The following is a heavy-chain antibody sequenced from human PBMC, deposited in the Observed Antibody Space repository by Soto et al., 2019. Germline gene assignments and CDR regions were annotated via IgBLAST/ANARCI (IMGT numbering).Heavy chain of an antibody. D-gene: IGHD6-19*01. V-gene: IGHV3-48*02. CDR3: ARDLPDSSGWPYNWFDP. J-gene: IGHJ5*02. Sequence: GGSLRLSCAASGFTFSSYSMNWVRQAPGKGLEWVSYISSSSSTIYYADSVKGRFTISRDNAKNSLYLQMNSLRDEDTAVYYCARDLPDSSGWPYNWFDPWGQGTLVTVSS. CDR1: GFTFSSYS. CDR2: ISSSSSTI.